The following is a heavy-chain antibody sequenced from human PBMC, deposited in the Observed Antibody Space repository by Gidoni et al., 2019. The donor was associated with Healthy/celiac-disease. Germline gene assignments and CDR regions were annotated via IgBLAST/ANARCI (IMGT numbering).Heavy chain of an antibody. V-gene: IGHV3-23*01. CDR1: GFPFSSYA. J-gene: IGHJ4*02. D-gene: IGHD4-17*01. Sequence: EVQLLESGGGLVQPGGSLRLSCAASGFPFSSYAMSWVRQAPGKGLGWVSAISGSGGSTYYADSVKGRFTISRDNSKNTLYLQINSLRAEDTAVYYCAKDQGGVTTVVTPGDYWGQGTLVTVSS. CDR2: ISGSGGST. CDR3: AKDQGGVTTVVTPGDY.